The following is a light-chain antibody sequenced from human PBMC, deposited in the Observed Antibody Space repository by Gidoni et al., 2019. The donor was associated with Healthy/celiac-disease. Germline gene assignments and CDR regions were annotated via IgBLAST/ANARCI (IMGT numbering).Light chain of an antibody. J-gene: IGKJ4*01. V-gene: IGKV1-9*01. Sequence: IPLTPSPSSLSASVGDRVTITCRASQGISSYLAWYQQKPGKAPKLLIYAASTLQSGVPSRFSGSGSGTDFTLTISSLQPEDFATYYCQQLNSYPPTFGGGTKVEIK. CDR1: QGISSY. CDR3: QQLNSYPPT. CDR2: AAS.